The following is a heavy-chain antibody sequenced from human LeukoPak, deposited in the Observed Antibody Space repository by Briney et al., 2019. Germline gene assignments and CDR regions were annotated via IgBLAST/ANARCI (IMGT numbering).Heavy chain of an antibody. D-gene: IGHD5-18*01. Sequence: GGPLRLSCAASGFTFSDFYMSWMRQAPGKGLEWVSYITRGGDAVYYADSVKGRFTISRDNAKNSLFLQMNSLRDEDTAVYYCARGHTSTDHWGQGTMVTVSS. J-gene: IGHJ4*02. CDR2: ITRGGDAV. CDR1: GFTFSDFY. V-gene: IGHV3-11*01. CDR3: ARGHTSTDH.